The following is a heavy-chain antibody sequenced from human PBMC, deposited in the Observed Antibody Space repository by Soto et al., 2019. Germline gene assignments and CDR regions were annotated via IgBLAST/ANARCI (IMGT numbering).Heavy chain of an antibody. CDR3: ARDLSSGWYQNWFDP. CDR2: ISSSGSTI. J-gene: IGHJ5*02. Sequence: PGGSLRLSCAASGFTFSDYYMSWIRQAPGKGLEWVSYISSSGSTIYYADSVKGRFTISRDNAKNSLYLQMNSLRAEDTAVYYCARDLSSGWYQNWFDPWGQGTLVTVSS. D-gene: IGHD6-19*01. V-gene: IGHV3-11*01. CDR1: GFTFSDYY.